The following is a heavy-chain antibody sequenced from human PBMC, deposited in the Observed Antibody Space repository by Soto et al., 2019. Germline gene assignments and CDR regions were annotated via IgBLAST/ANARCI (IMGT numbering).Heavy chain of an antibody. CDR3: AKIGEDYYDSSGPLDY. D-gene: IGHD3-22*01. J-gene: IGHJ4*02. CDR1: GFTFSSYA. CDR2: ISGSGGST. Sequence: PGRSLTLSCAASGFTFSSYAMSWVRQAPGKGLEWVSAISGSGGSTYYADSVKGRFTISRDNSKNTLYLQMNSLRAEDTAVYYCAKIGEDYYDSSGPLDYWGQGTLVPVSS. V-gene: IGHV3-23*01.